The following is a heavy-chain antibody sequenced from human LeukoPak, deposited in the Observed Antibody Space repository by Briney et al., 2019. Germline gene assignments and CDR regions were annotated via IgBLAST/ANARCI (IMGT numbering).Heavy chain of an antibody. CDR3: ARGWTVVVAATPRDWFGP. Sequence: ASVKVSCKASGYTFTSYYIHWVRQAPGQGLERMGWINPNSGGTNYAQKFQGRVTMTRDTSSSTAYMELSRLRSDDTAVYYCARGWTVVVAATPRDWFGPWGQGTLVTVSS. J-gene: IGHJ5*02. CDR1: GYTFTSYY. CDR2: INPNSGGT. V-gene: IGHV1-2*02. D-gene: IGHD2-15*01.